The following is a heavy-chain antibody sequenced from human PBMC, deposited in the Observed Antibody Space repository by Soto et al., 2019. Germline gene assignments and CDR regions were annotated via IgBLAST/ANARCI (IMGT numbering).Heavy chain of an antibody. J-gene: IGHJ4*02. CDR1: GFTFSNAW. CDR3: TTDPHRYWLSQPDY. Sequence: EVQLVESGGGLVKPGGSLRLSFAASGFTFSNAWMSWVRQAPGKGLEWVGRIKSKTDVETTDYAAPVKGRYTISRDDSKDTLYLRMNSLKTEDPAVYYCTTDPHRYWLSQPDYWGQGALVTVSS. D-gene: IGHD5-12*01. CDR2: IKSKTDVETT. V-gene: IGHV3-15*01.